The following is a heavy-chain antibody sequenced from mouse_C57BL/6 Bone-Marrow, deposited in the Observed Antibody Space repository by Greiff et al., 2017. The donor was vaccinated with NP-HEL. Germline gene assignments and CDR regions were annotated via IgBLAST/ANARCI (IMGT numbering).Heavy chain of an antibody. Sequence: QVQLQQPGAELVRPGTSVKLSCKASGYTFTSYWMHWVKQRPGQGLEWIGVIDPSDSYTNYNQKFKGKATLTVDTSSSTAYMQLSSLTSEDSAVYYCARGNYGYGGQGTTLTVSS. V-gene: IGHV1-59*01. CDR1: GYTFTSYW. J-gene: IGHJ2*01. CDR2: IDPSDSYT. CDR3: ARGNYGY. D-gene: IGHD2-1*01.